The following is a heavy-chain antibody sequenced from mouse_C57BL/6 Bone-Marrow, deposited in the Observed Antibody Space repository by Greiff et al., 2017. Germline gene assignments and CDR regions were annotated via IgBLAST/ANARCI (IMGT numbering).Heavy chain of an antibody. CDR3: TRYLIYYGTNY. J-gene: IGHJ2*01. CDR1: GFNIKDYY. D-gene: IGHD1-1*01. CDR2: IDPEDGET. Sequence: VQLQQSGAELVKPGASVKLSCTASGFNIKDYYIHWVKQRTEPSLEWIGRIDPEDGETKYAPKFKDKATLTADTSSNTAYLQLSSLTSEATAVYYCTRYLIYYGTNYWGQGTTLTVSS. V-gene: IGHV14-2*01.